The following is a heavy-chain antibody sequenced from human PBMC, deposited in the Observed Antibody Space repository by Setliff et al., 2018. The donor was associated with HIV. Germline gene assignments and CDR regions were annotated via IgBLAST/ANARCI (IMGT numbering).Heavy chain of an antibody. CDR2: IKNSSTYM. CDR3: ARDLSYDYDRSSDTFDY. J-gene: IGHJ4*02. CDR1: GFTFSSYS. D-gene: IGHD3-22*01. Sequence: AGGSLRLSCAASGFTFSSYSMNWVRQAPGKGLEWVSSIKNSSTYMAYADSMKGRFTISRDNAKNTLYLQMNSLRAEDTAVYYCARDLSYDYDRSSDTFDYWGQGTLVTVSS. V-gene: IGHV3-21*01.